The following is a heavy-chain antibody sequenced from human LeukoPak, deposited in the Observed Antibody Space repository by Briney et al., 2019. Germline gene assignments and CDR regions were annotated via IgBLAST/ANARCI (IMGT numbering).Heavy chain of an antibody. CDR1: GGSISSYY. CDR2: IYYSGST. D-gene: IGHD3-10*01. J-gene: IGHJ6*03. V-gene: IGHV4-59*01. Sequence: SSETLSLTCTVSGGSISSYYWSWIRQPPGKGLEWIGYIYYSGSTNYNPSLKSRVTISVDTSKNQFSLKLSSVTAADTAVYYCARDFRSGSYSYYYYYMDVWGKGTTVTVSS. CDR3: ARDFRSGSYSYYYYYMDV.